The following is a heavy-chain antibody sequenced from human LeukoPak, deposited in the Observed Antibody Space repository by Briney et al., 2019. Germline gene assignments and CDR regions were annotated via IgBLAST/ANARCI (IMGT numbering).Heavy chain of an antibody. Sequence: PSETLSLTCTVSGGSISSYYWSWIRQPPGKGLEWIGYIYYSGSTNYNPSLKSRVTISVDTSKNQFSLKLSSVTAADTAVYYCARVPAVAGTYNWFDPWGQGTLVTVSS. CDR3: ARVPAVAGTYNWFDP. CDR1: GGSISSYY. D-gene: IGHD6-19*01. CDR2: IYYSGST. V-gene: IGHV4-59*01. J-gene: IGHJ5*02.